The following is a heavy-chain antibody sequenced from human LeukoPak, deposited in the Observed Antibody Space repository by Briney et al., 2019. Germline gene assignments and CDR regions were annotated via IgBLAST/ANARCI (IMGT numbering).Heavy chain of an antibody. V-gene: IGHV4-59*01. J-gene: IGHJ4*02. CDR1: GGSISSYY. CDR3: ARQTTVAYYFDY. Sequence: SETLSLTCTVSGGSISSYYWSWIRQPPGKGLEWIGYTYYSGSTNYNPSLKSRVTISVDTSKNQFSLKLSSVTAADTAVYYCARQTTVAYYFDYWGQGTLVTVSS. CDR2: TYYSGST. D-gene: IGHD4-23*01.